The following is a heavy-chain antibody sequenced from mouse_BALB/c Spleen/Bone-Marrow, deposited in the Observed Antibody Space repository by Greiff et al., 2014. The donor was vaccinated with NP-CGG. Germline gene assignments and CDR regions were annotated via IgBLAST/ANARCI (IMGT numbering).Heavy chain of an antibody. V-gene: IGHV3-8*02. CDR1: GDSINSGY. D-gene: IGHD2-3*01. CDR2: ISYSGST. J-gene: IGHJ2*01. Sequence: EVQLVESGPSLVKPSQTLSLTCSVTGDSINSGYWNWIRKFPGNKLEYMGYISYSGSTYYNPSLKSRISITRDTSKNQYCLQLNSVTTEDTATYYCARYDGYSFDYWGQGTTLTVSS. CDR3: ARYDGYSFDY.